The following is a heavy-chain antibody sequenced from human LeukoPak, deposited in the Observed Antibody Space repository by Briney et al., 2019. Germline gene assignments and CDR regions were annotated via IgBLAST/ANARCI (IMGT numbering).Heavy chain of an antibody. Sequence: GASVKVSCKASGYTFTGYYMHWVRQAPGQGLEWMGWINPNSGGTNYAQKFRGRVTMTRDTSISTAYMELSRLRSDDTAVYYCARDVNRNVLRFLEWLPRFDYWGQGTLVTVSS. CDR2: INPNSGGT. J-gene: IGHJ4*02. V-gene: IGHV1-2*02. D-gene: IGHD3-3*01. CDR1: GYTFTGYY. CDR3: ARDVNRNVLRFLEWLPRFDY.